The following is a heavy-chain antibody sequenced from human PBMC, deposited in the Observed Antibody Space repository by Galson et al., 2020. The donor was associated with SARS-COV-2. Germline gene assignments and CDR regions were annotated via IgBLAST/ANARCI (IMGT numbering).Heavy chain of an antibody. J-gene: IGHJ4*02. Sequence: GESLKISCKPSGYAFTVYNIHWVRQAPGQGLEWLAWINPNSGDAGSSQNFQGRVTVSWDMSTSTAYMELSGLTSDDTAVYFCAREAFYDHVWGNYRSVDFDYWGQGTLVIVSS. CDR2: INPNSGDA. CDR3: AREAFYDHVWGNYRSVDFDY. CDR1: GYAFTVYN. V-gene: IGHV1-2*02. D-gene: IGHD3-16*02.